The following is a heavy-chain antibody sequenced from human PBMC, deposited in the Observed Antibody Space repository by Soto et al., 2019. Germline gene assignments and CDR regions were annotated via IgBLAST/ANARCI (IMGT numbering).Heavy chain of an antibody. CDR2: IIPIFGTA. Sequence: EASVKVSCKASGGTFSSYAISWVRQAPGQGLEWMGGIIPIFGTANYAQKFQGRVTITADESTSTAYMELSSLRSEDTAVYYCATPYSSSWPGYFDYWGQGTLVTVSS. CDR1: GGTFSSYA. J-gene: IGHJ4*02. D-gene: IGHD6-13*01. V-gene: IGHV1-69*13. CDR3: ATPYSSSWPGYFDY.